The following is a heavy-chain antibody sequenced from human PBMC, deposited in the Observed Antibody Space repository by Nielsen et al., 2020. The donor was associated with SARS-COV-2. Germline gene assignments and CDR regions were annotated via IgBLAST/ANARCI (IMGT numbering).Heavy chain of an antibody. Sequence: KVSCKGSGYSFTSYWISWVRQMPGKGLEWMGRIDPSDSYTNYSPSFQGHVTTSADKSISTAYLQWSSLKASDTATYYCARPGFTDDAFDIWGQGTMVTVSS. CDR2: IDPSDSYT. CDR1: GYSFTSYW. CDR3: ARPGFTDDAFDI. V-gene: IGHV5-10-1*01. J-gene: IGHJ3*02. D-gene: IGHD2-8*02.